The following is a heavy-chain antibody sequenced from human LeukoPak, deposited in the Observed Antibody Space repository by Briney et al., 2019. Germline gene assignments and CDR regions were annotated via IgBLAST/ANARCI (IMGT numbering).Heavy chain of an antibody. D-gene: IGHD3-10*01. CDR2: INHSGST. J-gene: IGHJ4*02. Sequence: PSETLSLTCAVYGGSFTDYHWTWIRQPPGQGLEWIGEINHSGSTNYNPSLRSRVTMSEDTSKNQFSLQVTSVTAADTAVYYCARHQVGVINYWGQGTLVTVSS. V-gene: IGHV4-34*01. CDR1: GGSFTDYH. CDR3: ARHQVGVINY.